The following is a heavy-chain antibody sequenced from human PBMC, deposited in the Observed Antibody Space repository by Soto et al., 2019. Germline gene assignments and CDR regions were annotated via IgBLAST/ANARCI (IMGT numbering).Heavy chain of an antibody. D-gene: IGHD2-21*01. CDR1: GFTFSSYG. J-gene: IGHJ6*02. Sequence: GGSLRLSCAASGFTFSSYGMHWVRQAPGKGLEWVAVISYDGSNKYYADSVKGRFTISRDNSKNTLYLQMNSLRAEDTAVYYCARDKSDPWQKASYYGMDVWGQGTSVTVSS. CDR3: ARDKSDPWQKASYYGMDV. CDR2: ISYDGSNK. V-gene: IGHV3-30*03.